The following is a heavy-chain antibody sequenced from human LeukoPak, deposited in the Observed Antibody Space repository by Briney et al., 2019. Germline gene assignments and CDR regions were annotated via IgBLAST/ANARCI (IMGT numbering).Heavy chain of an antibody. J-gene: IGHJ3*02. Sequence: SETLSLTCTVSGGSISSYYWSWIRQPPGKGLEWIGYIYYSGSTNYNPSLKSRVTISVDTSKNQFSLKLSSVTAADTAVYYCARDRYYYDSSTYYSAFDIWGQGTLVTVSS. CDR3: ARDRYYYDSSTYYSAFDI. CDR1: GGSISSYY. D-gene: IGHD3-22*01. V-gene: IGHV4-59*01. CDR2: IYYSGST.